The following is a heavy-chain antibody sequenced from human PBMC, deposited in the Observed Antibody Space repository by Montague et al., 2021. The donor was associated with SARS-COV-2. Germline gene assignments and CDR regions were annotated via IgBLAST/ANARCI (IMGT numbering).Heavy chain of an antibody. Sequence: SETLSLTCAVSGGSISSSNWWSWFRQPPGKGLEWIGEIHDSGSTNYNPSLKSRVTMSVDRSKNHFSLRLSSVTAADTAMYYCARGGYGGWTGYYIDYWGQGTMVTVSS. V-gene: IGHV4-4*02. CDR1: GGSISSSNW. CDR2: IHDSGST. J-gene: IGHJ4*02. CDR3: ARGGYGGWTGYYIDY. D-gene: IGHD5-12*01.